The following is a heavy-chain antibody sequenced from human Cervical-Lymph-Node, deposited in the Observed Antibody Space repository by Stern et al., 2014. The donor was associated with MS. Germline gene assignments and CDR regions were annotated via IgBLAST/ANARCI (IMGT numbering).Heavy chain of an antibody. CDR2: IYYSGRT. Sequence: QVQLQESGPGLVKPSETLSLTCTVSGGSVSSGSYYWSWIRQPPGKGLEWIGYIYYSGRTNYNPSLKSRVTISVDTSKNQFSLKLSSVTAADTAVYYCARGVRSSSWSVGALGKYYYGMDVWGQGTTVTVSS. V-gene: IGHV4-61*01. CDR1: GGSVSSGSYY. J-gene: IGHJ6*02. CDR3: ARGVRSSSWSVGALGKYYYGMDV. D-gene: IGHD6-13*01.